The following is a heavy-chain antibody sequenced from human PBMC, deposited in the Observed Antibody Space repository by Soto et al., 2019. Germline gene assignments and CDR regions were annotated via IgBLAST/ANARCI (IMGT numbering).Heavy chain of an antibody. CDR3: ARQRLLRLKPDFDI. CDR2: MYYSGSS. V-gene: IGHV4-39*01. CDR1: GGSTSDKSYF. Sequence: SETLSLTCSVSGGSTSDKSYFWGWVRQSPGKGLEWIGSMYYSGSSYYNPSLKSRVAISVDTSRNQFSLKLRSVTAADTAVYFCARQRLLRLKPDFDIWGQGTLVTV. J-gene: IGHJ4*02. D-gene: IGHD2-21*02.